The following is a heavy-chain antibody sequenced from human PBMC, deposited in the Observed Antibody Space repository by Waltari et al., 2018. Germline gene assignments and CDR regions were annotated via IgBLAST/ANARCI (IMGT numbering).Heavy chain of an antibody. CDR1: GFTVSSNY. CDR3: ARDRGGAPGAFDI. V-gene: IGHV3-53*02. D-gene: IGHD2-15*01. CDR2: IYSGGST. Sequence: EVQLVETGGGLIQPGWSLRLSCAASGFTVSSNYMSWVRQAPGKGLEWVSVIYSGGSTYYADSVKGRFTISRDNSKNTLYLQMNSLRAEDTAVYYCARDRGGAPGAFDIWGQGTMVTVSS. J-gene: IGHJ3*02.